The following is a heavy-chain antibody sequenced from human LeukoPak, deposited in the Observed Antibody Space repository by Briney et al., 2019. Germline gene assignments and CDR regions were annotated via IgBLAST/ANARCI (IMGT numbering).Heavy chain of an antibody. CDR1: GFTYSIYA. Sequence: PGGSLRLSCAAWGFTYSIYAMSWLRQAPGKGLEWVSAISGSGGSTHYADSVKGRLTISRDKPKNTLYLQMNSLRVEDTAVYYRARVVLAADYWGQGTLVTVSS. CDR2: ISGSGGST. V-gene: IGHV3-23*01. J-gene: IGHJ4*02. D-gene: IGHD2-2*01. CDR3: ARVVLAADY.